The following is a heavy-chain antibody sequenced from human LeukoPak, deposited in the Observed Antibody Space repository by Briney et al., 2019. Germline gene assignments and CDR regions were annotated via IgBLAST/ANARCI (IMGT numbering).Heavy chain of an antibody. J-gene: IGHJ4*02. CDR2: SSNGGSTI. V-gene: IGHV3-11*01. CDR1: GFTFSDFY. CDR3: ASSGSYRFDY. D-gene: IGHD1-26*01. Sequence: GGSLRLSCAASGFTFSDFYMTWIRQAPGKGLEWVSYSSNGGSTIYYADSVKGRFTISRDNAKNSLYLQMNSLRAEDTAVYYCASSGSYRFDYWGQGTLVTVSS.